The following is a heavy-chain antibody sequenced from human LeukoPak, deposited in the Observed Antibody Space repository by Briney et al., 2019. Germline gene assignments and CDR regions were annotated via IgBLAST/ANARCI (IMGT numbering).Heavy chain of an antibody. V-gene: IGHV1-46*01. D-gene: IGHD4-11*01. CDR3: ARGGRGYSNYVDY. CDR1: GYTFTSNY. CDR2: IYPRDGST. Sequence: ASVKVSCKASGYTFTSNYIHWVRQAPGQGLEWMGMIYPRDGSTSYAQKFQGRVTMTRDTSTSTVYMELSSLRSEDTAVYYCARGGRGYSNYVDYWGQGTLVTVSS. J-gene: IGHJ4*02.